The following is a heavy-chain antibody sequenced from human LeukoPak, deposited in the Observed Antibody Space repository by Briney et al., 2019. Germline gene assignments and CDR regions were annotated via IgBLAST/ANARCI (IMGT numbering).Heavy chain of an antibody. D-gene: IGHD3-10*01. CDR1: GFTFSSYA. J-gene: IGHJ3*02. V-gene: IGHV3-30-3*01. Sequence: GGSLRLSCAASGFTFSSYAMHWVRQAPGKELEWVAVISYDGSNKYYADSVKGRFTISRDNSKNTLYLQMNSLRTEDTAVYYCARGGLWFGELSDDAFDIWGQGTMVTVSS. CDR2: ISYDGSNK. CDR3: ARGGLWFGELSDDAFDI.